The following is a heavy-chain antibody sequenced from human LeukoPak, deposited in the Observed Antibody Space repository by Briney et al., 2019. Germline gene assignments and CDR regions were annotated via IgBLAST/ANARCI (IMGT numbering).Heavy chain of an antibody. CDR3: ARGRPVPHSIAAAGWKEHGMDA. Sequence: PSETLSLTCAVDAGSFSGYYWSWIRQPPGKGLEWIGEINHSGSTNYNPSLKSRVTISVDTSKNQFSLKLSSVTAADTAVYYCARGRPVPHSIAAAGWKEHGMDAWGQGTTVTVSS. CDR1: AGSFSGYY. J-gene: IGHJ6*02. V-gene: IGHV4-34*01. D-gene: IGHD6-13*01. CDR2: INHSGST.